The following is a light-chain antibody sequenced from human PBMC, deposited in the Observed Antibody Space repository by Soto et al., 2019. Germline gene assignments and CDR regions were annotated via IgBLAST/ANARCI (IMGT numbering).Light chain of an antibody. CDR2: EVS. V-gene: IGLV2-23*02. CDR1: SSDVGSYNL. CDR3: CSYAGSSTYV. Sequence: QSALTQPDSVSGSPGQSITISCTGTSSDVGSYNLVSWYQQHPGKAPKLMIYEVSKRPSGVSNRFSGSKSGNTASLTISGLQAEDEVDYYCCSYAGSSTYVFGTGTKLTVL. J-gene: IGLJ1*01.